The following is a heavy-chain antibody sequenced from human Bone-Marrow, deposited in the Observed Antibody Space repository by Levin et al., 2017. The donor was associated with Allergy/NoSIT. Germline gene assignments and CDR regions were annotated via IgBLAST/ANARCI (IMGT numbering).Heavy chain of an antibody. D-gene: IGHD2-2*01. J-gene: IGHJ6*02. Sequence: RGESLKISCKGSGYSFTSYWIGWVRQMPGKGLEWMGIIYPGDSDTRYSPSFQGQVTISADKSISTAYLQWSSLKASDTAMYYCAITIVVPAAKYYGMDVWGQGTTVTVSS. CDR3: AITIVVPAAKYYGMDV. CDR2: IYPGDSDT. V-gene: IGHV5-51*01. CDR1: GYSFTSYW.